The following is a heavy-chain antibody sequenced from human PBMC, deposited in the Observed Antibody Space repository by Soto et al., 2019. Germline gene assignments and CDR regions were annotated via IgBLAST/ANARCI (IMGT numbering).Heavy chain of an antibody. J-gene: IGHJ4*02. D-gene: IGHD6-13*01. CDR3: ARHRVYSSSWTTFDY. V-gene: IGHV5-51*01. CDR2: IYPSNSDT. CDR1: GYSFATYW. Sequence: VESLNLSCKGSGYSFATYWIGWVLQMPGKGPEWMGIIYPSNSDTKYSPSFQGQVTISAEKSINTAYLQWSSLTPSDTAVYYCARHRVYSSSWTTFDYWGQGTLVTVSS.